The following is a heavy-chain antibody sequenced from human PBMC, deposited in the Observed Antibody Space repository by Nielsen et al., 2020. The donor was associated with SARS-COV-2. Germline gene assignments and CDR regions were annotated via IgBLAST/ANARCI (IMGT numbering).Heavy chain of an antibody. Sequence: WIRQPPGKGLEWIGEINHSGSTNYNPSLKSRVTISVDTSKNQFSLKLSSVTAADTAVYYCARLVHGCFDYWGQGTLVTVSS. CDR3: ARLVHGCFDY. J-gene: IGHJ4*02. CDR2: INHSGST. V-gene: IGHV4-34*01.